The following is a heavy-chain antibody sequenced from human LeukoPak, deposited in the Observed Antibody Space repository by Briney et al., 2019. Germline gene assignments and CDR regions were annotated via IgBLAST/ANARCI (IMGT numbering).Heavy chain of an antibody. V-gene: IGHV4-59*01. J-gene: IGHJ4*02. Sequence: SETLSLTCTVSGGSISSYYWSWILQPPGKGLEWIGYIYYSGNTNYNPSLKSRVTISVDTSKNQFSLKLRSVTAADTAVYYCARVGGGTSGWYGLFDYWGQGTLVTVSS. CDR3: ARVGGGTSGWYGLFDY. CDR1: GGSISSYY. CDR2: IYYSGNT. D-gene: IGHD6-19*01.